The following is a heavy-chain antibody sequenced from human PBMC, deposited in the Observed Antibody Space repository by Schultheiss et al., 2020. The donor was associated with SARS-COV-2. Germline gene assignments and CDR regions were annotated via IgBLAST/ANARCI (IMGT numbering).Heavy chain of an antibody. J-gene: IGHJ4*02. V-gene: IGHV4-38-2*02. CDR1: GYSISSGYY. Sequence: SETLSLTCAVSGYSISSGYYWGWIRQPPGKGLEWIGTIYHSGSTFYNPSLKSRVTISVDKPKNQFSLKLSSVTAADTAVYYCARDPQSYYDSSGRDYWGQGTLVTVSS. CDR3: ARDPQSYYDSSGRDY. D-gene: IGHD3-22*01. CDR2: IYHSGST.